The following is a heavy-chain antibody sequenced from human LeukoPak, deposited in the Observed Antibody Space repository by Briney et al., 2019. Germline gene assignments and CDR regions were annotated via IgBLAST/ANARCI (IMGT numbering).Heavy chain of an antibody. CDR3: ARHGAYRPDIVVVPAARGNWFDP. V-gene: IGHV4-34*01. CDR1: GGSFSGYY. J-gene: IGHJ5*02. D-gene: IGHD2-2*01. CDR2: INHSGST. Sequence: SETLSLTCAVYGGSFSGYYWSWIRQPPGKGLEWIGEINHSGSTNYNPSLKSRVTISVDTSENQFSLKLSSVTAADTAVYYCARHGAYRPDIVVVPAARGNWFDPWGQGTLVTVSS.